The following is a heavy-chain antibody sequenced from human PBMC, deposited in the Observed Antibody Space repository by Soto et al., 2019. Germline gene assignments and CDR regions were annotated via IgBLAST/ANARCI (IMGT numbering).Heavy chain of an antibody. CDR1: GVTFSSYA. J-gene: IGHJ4*02. Sequence: EVQLLESGGGLVQPGGSLRVSCAASGVTFSSYAMSWVRQAPGKGLEWVSGITDGGGSTFYADSLQGRFTISRDNSKNTLYLQMSSLTAEDTAIYYFAKVGLFSNGYMGVVRGDYWGQGTLVTVSA. CDR3: AKVGLFSNGYMGVVRGDY. CDR2: ITDGGGST. D-gene: IGHD6-13*01. V-gene: IGHV3-23*01.